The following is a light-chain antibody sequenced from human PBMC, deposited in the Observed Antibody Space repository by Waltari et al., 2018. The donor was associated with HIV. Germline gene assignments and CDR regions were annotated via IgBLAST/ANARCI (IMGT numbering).Light chain of an antibody. CDR1: DTDFGLYYF. CDR3: ASFTGDDTLL. Sequence: SAVTQPASVSGLPGQSIPISCPGGDTDFGLYYFVSWYQQHPGRVPRLILYDVDSRAPGISDRFSGSRSGPTASLNISRLRAEDEADYYCASFTGDDTLLFGGGTKVTVL. V-gene: IGLV2-14*03. J-gene: IGLJ3*02. CDR2: DVD.